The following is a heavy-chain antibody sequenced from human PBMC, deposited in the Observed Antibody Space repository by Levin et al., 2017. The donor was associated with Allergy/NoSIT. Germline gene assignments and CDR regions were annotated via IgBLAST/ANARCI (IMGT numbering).Heavy chain of an antibody. J-gene: IGHJ4*02. D-gene: IGHD4-23*01. CDR3: ARPLGVRWIIDY. V-gene: IGHV3-74*01. CDR1: GFTFSSYW. CDR2: INSDGSST. Sequence: GESLKISCAASGFTFSSYWMHWVRQAPGKGLVWVSRINSDGSSTSYADSVKGRFTISRDNAKNTLYLQMNSLRAEDTAVYYCARPLGVRWIIDYWGQGTLVTVSS.